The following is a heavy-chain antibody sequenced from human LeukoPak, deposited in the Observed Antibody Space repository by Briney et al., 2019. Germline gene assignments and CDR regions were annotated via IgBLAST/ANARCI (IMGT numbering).Heavy chain of an antibody. Sequence: GESLKISCKGSGYSFTSYWIGWVCQMPGKGLEWMGIIYPGDSDTRYSPSFQGQVTISADKSISTAYLQWSSLKASDTAMYYCARYTSGSGSYAYYFDYWGQGTLVTVSS. J-gene: IGHJ4*02. CDR2: IYPGDSDT. D-gene: IGHD3-10*01. V-gene: IGHV5-51*01. CDR3: ARYTSGSGSYAYYFDY. CDR1: GYSFTSYW.